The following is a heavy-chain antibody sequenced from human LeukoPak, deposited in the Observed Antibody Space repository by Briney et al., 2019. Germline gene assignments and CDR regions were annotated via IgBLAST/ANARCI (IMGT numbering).Heavy chain of an antibody. CDR2: MNPNSGNT. Sequence: ASVKVSCKASGYTFTSYDINWVRQATGQGLEWMGWMNPNSGNTGYAQKFQGRVAMTRNTSISTAYMELRSLRSDDTAVYYCARDYGDYSFDPWGQGTLVTVSS. V-gene: IGHV1-8*01. CDR1: GYTFTSYD. CDR3: ARDYGDYSFDP. D-gene: IGHD4-17*01. J-gene: IGHJ5*02.